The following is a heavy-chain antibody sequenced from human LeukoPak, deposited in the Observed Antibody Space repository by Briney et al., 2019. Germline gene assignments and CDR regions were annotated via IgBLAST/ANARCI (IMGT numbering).Heavy chain of an antibody. J-gene: IGHJ4*02. CDR1: GGSFSGYY. CDR2: INHSGST. Sequence: SETLSLTCAVYGGSFSGYYWSWIRQPPGKGLEWIGEINHSGSTNYNPSLKSRVTISVDTSKNKFSLKRSSVTAADTAVYYFARGPGQAPKDYWGQGTLVTVSS. CDR3: ARGPGQAPKDY. V-gene: IGHV4-34*01.